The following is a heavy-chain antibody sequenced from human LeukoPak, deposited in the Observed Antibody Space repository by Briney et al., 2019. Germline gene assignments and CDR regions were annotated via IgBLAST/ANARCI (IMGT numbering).Heavy chain of an antibody. CDR3: AKGEAKGAVLEHNHDY. Sequence: PGGSLRLSCVASGFTFSSYAMSWVRQAPGKGLEWVSAISGSGGSTYYADSVKGQFTISRDNSKNTLYLQMNSLRAEDTAVYYCAKGEAKGAVLEHNHDYWGQGTLVTVSS. CDR2: ISGSGGST. J-gene: IGHJ4*02. D-gene: IGHD1-1*01. CDR1: GFTFSSYA. V-gene: IGHV3-23*01.